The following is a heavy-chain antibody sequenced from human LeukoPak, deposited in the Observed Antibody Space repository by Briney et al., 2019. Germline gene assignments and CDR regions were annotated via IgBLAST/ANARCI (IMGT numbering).Heavy chain of an antibody. CDR3: ARELGFGELWSGLNAFDI. V-gene: IGHV1-2*02. CDR2: INPNSGGT. D-gene: IGHD3-10*01. Sequence: VASVKVSCKASGYTFTGYYMHWVRQAPGQGVEWMGWINPNSGGTNYAQKFQGRVTMTRDTSISTAYMELSRLRSDDTAVYYCARELGFGELWSGLNAFDIWGQGTMVTVSS. J-gene: IGHJ3*02. CDR1: GYTFTGYY.